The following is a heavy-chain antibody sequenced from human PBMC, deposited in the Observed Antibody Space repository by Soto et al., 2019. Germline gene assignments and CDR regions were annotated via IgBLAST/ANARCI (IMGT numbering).Heavy chain of an antibody. D-gene: IGHD6-13*01. V-gene: IGHV4-39*01. CDR1: GGSISSSSYY. J-gene: IGHJ3*02. CDR3: ARQEEAAAGMAAFDI. Sequence: LSLTCTVSGGSISSSSYYWGWIRQPPGKGLDWIGSFYYSGCTYYNPSLKSRVTISVDTFKNQFSLKLSSVTAADTAVYYCARQEEAAAGMAAFDIWGQGTMVTVSS. CDR2: FYYSGCT.